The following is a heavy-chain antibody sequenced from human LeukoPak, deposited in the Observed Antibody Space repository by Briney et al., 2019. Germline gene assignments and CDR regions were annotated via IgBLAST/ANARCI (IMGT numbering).Heavy chain of an antibody. CDR2: VSSTSRYL. CDR1: GFTFSTYT. Sequence: GGSLRLSCAASGFTFSTYTMNWVRQAPGKGLEWVSSVSSTSRYLYYADSLKGRFTISRDNAKNSLFLQMNSLRAEDTAVYYCARGGYSSSWYHDSWGQGTLVTVSS. V-gene: IGHV3-21*01. D-gene: IGHD6-13*01. CDR3: ARGGYSSSWYHDS. J-gene: IGHJ4*02.